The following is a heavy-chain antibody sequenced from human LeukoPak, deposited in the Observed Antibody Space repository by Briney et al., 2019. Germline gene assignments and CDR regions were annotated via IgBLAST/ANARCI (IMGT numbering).Heavy chain of an antibody. CDR3: ARGGNIPLGWFDP. J-gene: IGHJ5*02. CDR2: IIPIFGTA. CDR1: GGTFSSYA. D-gene: IGHD2/OR15-2a*01. Sequence: SVKVSCKASGGTFSSYAISWARQAPGQGLEWMGGIIPIFGTANYAQKFQGRVTITTDESTSTAYMELSSLRSEDTAVYYCARGGNIPLGWFDPWGQGTLVTVSS. V-gene: IGHV1-69*05.